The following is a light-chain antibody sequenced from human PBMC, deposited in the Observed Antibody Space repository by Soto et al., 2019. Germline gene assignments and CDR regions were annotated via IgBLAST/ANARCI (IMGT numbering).Light chain of an antibody. CDR2: GAS. V-gene: IGKV3-20*01. J-gene: IGKJ1*01. Sequence: ELVLTQSACTLSWSPGERATLSWRASQSLSNNIYLAWYQQKTGQAPRLLIYGASTRATGIPARFSGSGYGTEFNLTISSLQSEDFAVYYCQQYGSSQWTFGQGTKVDIK. CDR3: QQYGSSQWT. CDR1: QSLSNNIY.